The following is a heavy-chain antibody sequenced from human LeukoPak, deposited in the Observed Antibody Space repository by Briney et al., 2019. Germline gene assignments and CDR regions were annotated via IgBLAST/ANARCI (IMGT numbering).Heavy chain of an antibody. CDR3: AGDPGIGGTYIFDY. Sequence: GGSLRLSCAASGFTFSSYSMNWVRQAPGKGLEWVSSISSSSSYIYYADSVKGRFTISRDNAKNSLYLQMNSLRAEDTAVYYCAGDPGIGGTYIFDYWGQGALVTVSP. CDR1: GFTFSSYS. D-gene: IGHD3-16*01. V-gene: IGHV3-21*01. CDR2: ISSSSSYI. J-gene: IGHJ4*02.